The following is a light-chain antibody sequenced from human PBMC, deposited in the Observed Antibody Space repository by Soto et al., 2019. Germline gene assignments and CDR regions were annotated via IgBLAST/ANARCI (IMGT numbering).Light chain of an antibody. CDR2: GAS. V-gene: IGKV3-20*01. Sequence: EIVLTQSPGTLSLSPGERVTLSCRASQSVSSSYLAWYQQKPGQAPRLIIYGASSRATGIPDRFSGSGSGTDFTLTISRLEPEDFAVYYCQQYGASPFTFGPGTKVDIK. CDR1: QSVSSSY. CDR3: QQYGASPFT. J-gene: IGKJ3*01.